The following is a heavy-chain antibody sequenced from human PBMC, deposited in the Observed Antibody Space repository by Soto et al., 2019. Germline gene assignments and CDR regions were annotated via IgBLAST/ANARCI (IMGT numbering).Heavy chain of an antibody. J-gene: IGHJ4*02. D-gene: IGHD4-17*01. CDR3: AKTPTVTTIFLLDY. CDR1: GFTVSNNY. CDR2: ISGSGGST. Sequence: GGSLRLSCAVSGFTVSNNYMSWVRQAPGKGLEWVSAISGSGGSTYYADSVKGRFTISRDNSKNTLYLQMNSLRAEDTAVYYCAKTPTVTTIFLLDYWGQGTLVTVSS. V-gene: IGHV3-23*01.